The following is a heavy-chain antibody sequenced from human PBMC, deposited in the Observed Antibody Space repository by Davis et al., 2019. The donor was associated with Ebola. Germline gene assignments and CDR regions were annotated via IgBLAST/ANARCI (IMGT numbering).Heavy chain of an antibody. D-gene: IGHD3-16*01. CDR3: ARGIGGAVGWFDP. V-gene: IGHV4-34*01. J-gene: IGHJ5*02. CDR2: INHSGST. CDR1: GGSFSGYY. Sequence: GSLRLSCAVYGGSFSGYYWSWIRQPPGKGLEWIGEINHSGSTNYNPSLKSRVTISVDTSKNQFSLKLSSVTAADTAVYYCARGIGGAVGWFDPWGQGTLVTVSP.